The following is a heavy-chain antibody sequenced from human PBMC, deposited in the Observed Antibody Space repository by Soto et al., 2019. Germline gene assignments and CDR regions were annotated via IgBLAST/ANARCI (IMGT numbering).Heavy chain of an antibody. D-gene: IGHD2-8*02. CDR2: LYYSGST. Sequence: QLQLQESGPGLVKPSQTLSLACTVSGGSFSSGGYYWYWIRQLPGKGLEWIGYLYYSGSTYYNPSLQSRFTISLDTSKNKFSLKLSSVTAADTAVYYCSRATSFSGHHGYWGQGTLVTVSS. J-gene: IGHJ4*02. CDR3: SRATSFSGHHGY. CDR1: GGSFSSGGYY. V-gene: IGHV4-31*03.